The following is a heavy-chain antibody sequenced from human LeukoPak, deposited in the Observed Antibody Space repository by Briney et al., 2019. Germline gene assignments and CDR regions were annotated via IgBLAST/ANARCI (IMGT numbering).Heavy chain of an antibody. D-gene: IGHD2-2*01. CDR1: GGSFSDYY. Sequence: SETLSLTCAVYGGSFSDYYWSWIRQPPGKGLEWIGEINHSGSTNYNPSLKSRVTISVDTSKNQFSLKLSSVTAADTAVYYCARGHVDIVVVPAATNFDYWGQGTLVTVSS. CDR3: ARGHVDIVVVPAATNFDY. J-gene: IGHJ4*02. CDR2: INHSGST. V-gene: IGHV4-34*01.